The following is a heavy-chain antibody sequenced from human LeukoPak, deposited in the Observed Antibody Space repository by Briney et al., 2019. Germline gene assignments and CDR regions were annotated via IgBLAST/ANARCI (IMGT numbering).Heavy chain of an antibody. V-gene: IGHV4-59*01. Sequence: SETLSLTCAVSGDSITNNHWSWIRQPPGKGLEWIGYISYSGSTNYNPSLKSRVTISVDTSKNQFSLNLTSVTAADTAMYYCARWSLHSSGWYFDYWGQGTLVTVSS. CDR3: ARWSLHSSGWYFDY. J-gene: IGHJ4*02. CDR1: GDSITNNH. CDR2: ISYSGST. D-gene: IGHD6-19*01.